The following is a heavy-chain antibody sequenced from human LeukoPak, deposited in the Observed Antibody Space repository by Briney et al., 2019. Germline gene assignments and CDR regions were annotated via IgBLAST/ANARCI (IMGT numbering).Heavy chain of an antibody. V-gene: IGHV3-48*01. D-gene: IGHD6-6*01. CDR2: ISASSSGI. Sequence: GGSLRLSCAVSGFTLSLYGMNWVRQAPGKGLEWISHISASSSGIFYADSVKGRFITSRDNTRSSLYLQMNSLRAEDTAVYYCVRDPSSVRLPFGSWGQGTLVTVSS. CDR3: VRDPSSVRLPFGS. J-gene: IGHJ4*02. CDR1: GFTLSLYG.